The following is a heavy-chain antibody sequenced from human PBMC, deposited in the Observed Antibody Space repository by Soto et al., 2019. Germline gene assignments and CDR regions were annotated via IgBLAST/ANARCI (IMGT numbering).Heavy chain of an antibody. J-gene: IGHJ6*02. CDR1: GYTFTSYG. V-gene: IGHV1-18*01. CDR3: ARGWFGEDNYYYYGMDV. Sequence: ASVKVSCKASGYTFTSYGISWVRQAPGQGLEWMGWISAYNGNTNYAQKLQGRVTMTTDTSTSTAYMELRSLRSDDTAVYYCARGWFGEDNYYYYGMDVWGQGTTVTVSS. D-gene: IGHD3-10*01. CDR2: ISAYNGNT.